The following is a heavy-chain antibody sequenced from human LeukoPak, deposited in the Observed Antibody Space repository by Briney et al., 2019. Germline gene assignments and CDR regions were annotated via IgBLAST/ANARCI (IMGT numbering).Heavy chain of an antibody. Sequence: GGSLRLSCAASGFSVSSKYVAWVRQAPGKGLEWVSFINNGGTTNYADSVKGRFTISRDYSKNTLNLQMNSLRAEDTAVYYCATIVSDSSGWYHFDHWGQGALVTVSS. CDR2: INNGGTT. D-gene: IGHD6-19*01. CDR1: GFSVSSKY. CDR3: ATIVSDSSGWYHFDH. V-gene: IGHV3-66*01. J-gene: IGHJ4*02.